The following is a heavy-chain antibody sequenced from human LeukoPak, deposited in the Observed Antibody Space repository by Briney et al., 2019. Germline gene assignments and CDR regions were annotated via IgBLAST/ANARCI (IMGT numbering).Heavy chain of an antibody. D-gene: IGHD3-10*01. CDR1: GGSFSGYY. J-gene: IGHJ6*03. Sequence: SETLSLTCAVYGGSFSGYYWSWIRQPAGKGLEWIGRIYTSGSTNYNPSLKSRVTISVDTSKNQFSLKLSSVTAADTAVYYCARGVGYYGSGSYRGYYMDVWGKGTTVTISS. CDR2: IYTSGST. CDR3: ARGVGYYGSGSYRGYYMDV. V-gene: IGHV4-59*10.